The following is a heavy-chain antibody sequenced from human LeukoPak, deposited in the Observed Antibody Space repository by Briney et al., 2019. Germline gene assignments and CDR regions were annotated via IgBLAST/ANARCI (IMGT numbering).Heavy chain of an antibody. CDR2: ISYDGSNK. D-gene: IGHD5-12*01. V-gene: IGHV3-30*03. CDR1: GFTFSSYG. CDR3: ARGPSGYHNT. Sequence: GRSLRLSCAASGFTFSSYGMHWVRQAPGKGLEWVAVISYDGSNKYYADSVKGRFTISRDNSKNTLYLQMNSLRAGDTAVYYCARGPSGYHNTGGQGTLVTVSS. J-gene: IGHJ4*02.